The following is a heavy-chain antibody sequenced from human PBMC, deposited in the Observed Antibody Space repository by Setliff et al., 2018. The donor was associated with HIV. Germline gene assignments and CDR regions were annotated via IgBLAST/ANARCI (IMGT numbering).Heavy chain of an antibody. CDR3: ARSGWTNYVVSPPSAMDV. CDR1: GYIFTRSG. V-gene: IGHV1-18*01. D-gene: IGHD3-16*01. CDR2: ISAYNGNT. Sequence: ASVKVSCKASGYIFTRSGFNWVRQAPGQGLEWIGWISAYNGNTYSAQKFQGRVTMTTDSSTSTAYMELRSLRSDDTVMYYCARSGWTNYVVSPPSAMDVWGQGTTVTVSS. J-gene: IGHJ6*02.